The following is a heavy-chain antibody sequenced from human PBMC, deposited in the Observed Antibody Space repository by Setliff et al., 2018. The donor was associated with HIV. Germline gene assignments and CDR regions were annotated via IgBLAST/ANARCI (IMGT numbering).Heavy chain of an antibody. CDR3: ASVRYCSGGSCYGGEYWFDP. V-gene: IGHV1-18*01. Sequence: ASVKVSCKTSGYTFISFGISWVRQAPGQGLEWMGWIAGHNGDTKYDQMLQGRVTVAADISTSTVYMELSSLRSEDTAVYYCASVRYCSGGSCYGGEYWFDPWGQGTLVTVSS. CDR2: IAGHNGDT. J-gene: IGHJ5*02. CDR1: GYTFISFG. D-gene: IGHD2-15*01.